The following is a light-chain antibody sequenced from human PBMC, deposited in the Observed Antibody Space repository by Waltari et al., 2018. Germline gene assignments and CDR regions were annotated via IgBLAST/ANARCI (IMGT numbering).Light chain of an antibody. CDR1: QSISSC. J-gene: IGKJ2*01. Sequence: IRMTQSPSSLSASIGDRVTITCRASQSISSCLAWYQQKPGKAPKLLIYKASSLESGVPSRFSGSGSGTEFTLTISSLQPDDFATYYCQQYNSYPYTFGQGTKLEIK. CDR3: QQYNSYPYT. V-gene: IGKV1-5*03. CDR2: KAS.